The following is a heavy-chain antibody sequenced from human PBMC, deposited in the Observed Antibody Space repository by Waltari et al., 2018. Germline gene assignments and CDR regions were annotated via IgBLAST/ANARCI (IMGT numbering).Heavy chain of an antibody. Sequence: EVQLVESGGGLVRPGGSLRLSCAASGFTFSYYPMNWFRQAPGKGPEWISFITSDGTHTTYADSVRGRFTISRDNAKNSLFLQINSLRADDTAVYYCARDRRPTLILGSGAFDIWGQGIKVNVSS. CDR3: ARDRRPTLILGSGAFDI. V-gene: IGHV3-21*01. CDR1: GFTFSYYP. D-gene: IGHD3-22*01. CDR2: ITSDGTHT. J-gene: IGHJ3*02.